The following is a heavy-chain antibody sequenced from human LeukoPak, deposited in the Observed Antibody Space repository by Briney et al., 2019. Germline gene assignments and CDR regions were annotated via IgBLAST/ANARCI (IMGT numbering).Heavy chain of an antibody. CDR3: AKDHYYGSGSSY. CDR1: GFTFSSYG. D-gene: IGHD3-10*01. CDR2: ISGSGGST. Sequence: PGGSLRLSCAASGFTFSSYGMNWVRQAPGKGLEWVSAISGSGGSTYYADSVKGRFTISRDDSKNTLYLQMNSLRAEDTAVYYCAKDHYYGSGSSYWGQGTLVTVSS. V-gene: IGHV3-23*01. J-gene: IGHJ4*02.